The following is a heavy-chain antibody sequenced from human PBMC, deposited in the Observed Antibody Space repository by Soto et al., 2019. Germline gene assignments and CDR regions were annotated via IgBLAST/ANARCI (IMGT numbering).Heavy chain of an antibody. J-gene: IGHJ4*02. Sequence: SETLSLTCTVSGGSISSYYWSWIRQPPGKGLEWIGYIYYSGSTNYNPSLKSRVTISVDTSKNQFSLKLSSVTAADTAVYYCARGATVTLMGLDCWGQGTLVTVSS. CDR2: IYYSGST. V-gene: IGHV4-59*01. CDR3: ARGATVTLMGLDC. CDR1: GGSISSYY. D-gene: IGHD4-17*01.